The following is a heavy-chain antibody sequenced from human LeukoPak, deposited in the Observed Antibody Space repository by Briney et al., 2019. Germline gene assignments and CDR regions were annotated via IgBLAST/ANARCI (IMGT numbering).Heavy chain of an antibody. D-gene: IGHD2-8*01. V-gene: IGHV3-7*01. CDR2: IKQDGSEK. CDR1: GFTFSSYS. CDR3: ARRIRGYCTNGVCYAGYYYYGMDV. Sequence: PGGSLRLSCAASGFTFSSYSMTWVRQAPGKGLEWVANIKQDGSEKYYVDSVKGRFTISRDNAKNSLYLQMNSLRAEDTAVYYCARRIRGYCTNGVCYAGYYYYGMDVWGQGTTVTVSS. J-gene: IGHJ6*02.